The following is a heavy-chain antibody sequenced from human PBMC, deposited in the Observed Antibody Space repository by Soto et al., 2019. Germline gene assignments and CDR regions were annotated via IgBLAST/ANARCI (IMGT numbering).Heavy chain of an antibody. CDR3: ARGYTYYDFWSGYPFFDY. CDR1: GFTFSDYY. CDR2: ISSSSSYT. V-gene: IGHV3-11*06. Sequence: GGSLRLSCAASGFTFSDYYMSWIRQAPGKGLEWVSYISSSSSYTNYADSVKGRFTPSRDNAKNSLYLQMNSLRAEDTAVYYCARGYTYYDFWSGYPFFDYWGQGTLVTVSS. D-gene: IGHD3-3*01. J-gene: IGHJ4*02.